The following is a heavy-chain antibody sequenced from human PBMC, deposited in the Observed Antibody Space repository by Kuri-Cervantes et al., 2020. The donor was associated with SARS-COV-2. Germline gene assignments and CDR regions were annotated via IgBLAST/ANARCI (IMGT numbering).Heavy chain of an antibody. CDR3: ARDHMGAETYYYDSSGDDFDY. CDR1: GYTFTSYD. Sequence: ASVKVSCKASGYTFTSYDINWVRQATGQGLEWMGWMNHNSGNTGYAQKFQGRVTMTRNTSISTAYMELSSLRSEDTAVYYCARDHMGAETYYYDSSGDDFDYWGQGTLVTVSS. J-gene: IGHJ4*02. CDR2: MNHNSGNT. V-gene: IGHV1-8*01. D-gene: IGHD3-22*01.